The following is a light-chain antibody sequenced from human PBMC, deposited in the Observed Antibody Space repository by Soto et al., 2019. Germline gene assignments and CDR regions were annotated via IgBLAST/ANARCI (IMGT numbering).Light chain of an antibody. CDR1: SSDIGGYNY. V-gene: IGLV2-8*01. J-gene: IGLJ3*02. Sequence: QSALTQPPSASGSPGQSVTISCTGSSSDIGGYNYVSWYQQHPGKAPKLVIYEVTKRPSGVPDRFSGSKSGNTASLTGSGLQADDEADYYCNSFAGSNNLGVFGGGTKLTVL. CDR2: EVT. CDR3: NSFAGSNNLGV.